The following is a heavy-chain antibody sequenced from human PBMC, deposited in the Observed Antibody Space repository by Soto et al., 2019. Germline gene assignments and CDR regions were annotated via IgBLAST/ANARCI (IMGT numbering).Heavy chain of an antibody. Sequence: GGSLRLSCAASGFTFSSYSMNWVRQAPGKGLEWVSSISSSSSYIYYADSVKGRFTISRDNAKNSLYLQMNSLRAEDTAVYYCARDHGYCSGGSCYRNPIYYYYMDVWGKGTTVTVSS. CDR1: GFTFSSYS. CDR3: ARDHGYCSGGSCYRNPIYYYYMDV. J-gene: IGHJ6*03. D-gene: IGHD2-15*01. CDR2: ISSSSSYI. V-gene: IGHV3-21*01.